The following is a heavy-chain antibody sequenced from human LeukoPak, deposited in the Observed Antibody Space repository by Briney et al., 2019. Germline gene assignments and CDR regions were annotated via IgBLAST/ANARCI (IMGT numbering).Heavy chain of an antibody. CDR3: ARRRAVLDY. CDR2: ISGSGGST. CDR1: GVMLNDYA. Sequence: HPGRSLRLSCTASGVMLNDYAMHWVRQAPGKGLEWVSAISGSGGSTYYADSVKGRFTISRDNAKNSLYLQMNSLRAEDTAVYYCARRRAVLDYWGQGTLVTVSS. D-gene: IGHD6-19*01. J-gene: IGHJ4*02. V-gene: IGHV3-23*01.